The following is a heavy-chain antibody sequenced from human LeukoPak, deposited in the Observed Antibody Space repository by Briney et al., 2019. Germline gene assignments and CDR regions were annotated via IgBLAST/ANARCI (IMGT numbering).Heavy chain of an antibody. Sequence: GASVKVSCKASGGTFSSYAISWVRQAPGQGLEWMGGIIPIFGTANYAQKFQGRVTITADKSTSTAYMELSSLRAEDTAVYYCARGAHYHDDYGGYFDYWGQGTLVTVSS. CDR3: ARGAHYHDDYGGYFDY. D-gene: IGHD3-22*01. CDR1: GGTFSSYA. CDR2: IIPIFGTA. J-gene: IGHJ4*02. V-gene: IGHV1-69*06.